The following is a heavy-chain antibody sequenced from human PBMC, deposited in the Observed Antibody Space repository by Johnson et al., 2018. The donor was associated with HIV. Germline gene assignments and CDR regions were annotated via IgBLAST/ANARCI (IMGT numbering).Heavy chain of an antibody. CDR3: ARDADRFLEWVEAFDI. D-gene: IGHD3-3*01. Sequence: VQLVESGGVAVQPGRSLRLSCAASGFTFNSYAMHWVRQAPGKGLEWVAVISYDGSNKYYADSVKGRFTISRDNSKNTLYLQMNSLRAEDTAVYHCARDADRFLEWVEAFDIWGQGTMVTVSS. V-gene: IGHV3-30*04. CDR2: ISYDGSNK. CDR1: GFTFNSYA. J-gene: IGHJ3*02.